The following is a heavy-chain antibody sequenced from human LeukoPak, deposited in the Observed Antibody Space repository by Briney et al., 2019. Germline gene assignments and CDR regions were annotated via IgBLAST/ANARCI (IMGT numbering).Heavy chain of an antibody. CDR3: ARVDCSGGSCYCQH. CDR1: GGTFSSYA. J-gene: IGHJ1*01. CDR2: IIPILGIA. V-gene: IGHV1-69*04. Sequence: SVKVSCKASGGTFSSYAISWVRQAPGQGLEWMGRIIPILGIANYAQKFQGRVTITADKSTSTAYMELSSLRSEDTAVYYCARVDCSGGSCYCQHWGQGTLVTVSS. D-gene: IGHD2-15*01.